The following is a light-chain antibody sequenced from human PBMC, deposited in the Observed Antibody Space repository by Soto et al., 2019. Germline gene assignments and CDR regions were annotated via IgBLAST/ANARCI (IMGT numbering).Light chain of an antibody. CDR3: SSYTTSNTYV. V-gene: IGLV2-14*01. CDR2: DVS. J-gene: IGLJ1*01. CDR1: SSDVGGYNY. Sequence: QSVLTQPASVSGSPGQSITVSCTGTSSDVGGYNYVSWYQQHPGKVPRLMVFDVSNRPSGGSHRFSGAKSGNTGSLTISGLQAEDEADYYCSSYTTSNTYVFGTGTKVTVL.